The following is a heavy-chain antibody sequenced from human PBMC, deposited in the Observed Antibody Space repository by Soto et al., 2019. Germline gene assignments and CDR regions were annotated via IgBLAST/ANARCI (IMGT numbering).Heavy chain of an antibody. Sequence: PSETLSLTCGVSGDTISTGGYSWAWIRQPPGKALEWIGHTYHSGNPYYNPSLKSRVIISVDTSKNQFSLKLSSVTAADTAVYYCARLGYSYGYYFDYWGQGTLVTVSS. J-gene: IGHJ4*02. CDR2: TYHSGNP. CDR1: GDTISTGGYS. V-gene: IGHV4-30-2*03. D-gene: IGHD5-18*01. CDR3: ARLGYSYGYYFDY.